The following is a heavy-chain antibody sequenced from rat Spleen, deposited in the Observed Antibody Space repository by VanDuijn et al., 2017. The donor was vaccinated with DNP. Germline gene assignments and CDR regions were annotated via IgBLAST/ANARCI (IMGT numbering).Heavy chain of an antibody. V-gene: IGHV5S10*01. CDR2: IIYDGSRT. J-gene: IGHJ2*01. CDR3: KVGARY. Sequence: EVQLVESGGGLVQPGRSLKLSCAASGFSFSDYNLAWVRQAPKKGLEWVAVIIYDGSRTYYRDSVKGRFTISRDNAKSTLYLQMNSLRSEDTATYYCKVGARYWGQGVMVTVSS. D-gene: IGHD5-1*01. CDR1: GFSFSDYN.